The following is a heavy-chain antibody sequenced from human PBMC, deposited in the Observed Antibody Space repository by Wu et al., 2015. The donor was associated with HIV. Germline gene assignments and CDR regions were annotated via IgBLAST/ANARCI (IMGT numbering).Heavy chain of an antibody. CDR1: GGTFTSYA. CDR3: ARLLSKSTYYDITWGRALDI. V-gene: IGHV1-69*12. Sequence: QVQLVQSGAEVKKPGSSVKVSCKASGGTFTSYAISWVRQAPGQGLEYMGCLIPVFKISNYAQKFQGRVTITADESTGTAYMDLSSLRSDDTAVYYCARLLSKSTYYDITWGRALDIWGQGTMVTVSS. CDR2: LIPVFKIS. D-gene: IGHD3-9*01. J-gene: IGHJ3*02.